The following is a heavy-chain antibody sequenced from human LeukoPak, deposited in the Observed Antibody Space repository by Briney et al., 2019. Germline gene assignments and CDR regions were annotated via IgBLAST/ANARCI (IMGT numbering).Heavy chain of an antibody. Sequence: GGSLRLSCAASGFTFSSYAMHWVRQAPGKGLEYVSAISSNGGSTYYADSVKGRFTISRDNSKNTLYLQMSSLRAEDTAVYYCVKNIVGATTFADYWGQGTLVTVSS. D-gene: IGHD1-26*01. CDR3: VKNIVGATTFADY. J-gene: IGHJ4*02. CDR1: GFTFSSYA. V-gene: IGHV3-64D*06. CDR2: ISSNGGST.